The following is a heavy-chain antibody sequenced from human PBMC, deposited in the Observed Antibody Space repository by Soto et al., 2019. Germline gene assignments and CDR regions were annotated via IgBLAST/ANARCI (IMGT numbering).Heavy chain of an antibody. V-gene: IGHV3-21*01. J-gene: IGHJ6*02. D-gene: IGHD2-2*01. CDR3: ASLFHPIVVVPAATQSYYYYGMDV. CDR1: GFTFSSYS. CDR2: ISSSSSYI. Sequence: NPGGSLRLSCAASGFTFSSYSMNWVRQAPGKGLEWVSSISSSSSYIYYADSVKGRFTISRDNAKNSLYLQMNSLRAEDTAVYYCASLFHPIVVVPAATQSYYYYGMDVWGQGTTVTVSS.